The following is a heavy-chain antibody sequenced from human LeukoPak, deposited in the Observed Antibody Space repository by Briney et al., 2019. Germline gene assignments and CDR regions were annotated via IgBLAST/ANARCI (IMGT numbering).Heavy chain of an antibody. CDR2: ISAYNGDT. CDR3: ARDGELVGATTLDY. D-gene: IGHD1-26*01. CDR1: GYTFGSSG. J-gene: IGHJ4*02. Sequence: VASVKVSCKASGYTFGSSGISWVRQAPGQGLAWMGWISAYNGDTNYAQKFQGRVTMTTDTSTNTAYMELSSLRSEDTAVYYCARDGELVGATTLDYWGQGTLVTVSS. V-gene: IGHV1-18*01.